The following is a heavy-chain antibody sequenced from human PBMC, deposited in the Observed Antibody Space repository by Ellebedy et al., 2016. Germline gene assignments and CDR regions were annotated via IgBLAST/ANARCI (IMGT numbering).Heavy chain of an antibody. J-gene: IGHJ4*02. CDR2: IFWSSGGT. Sequence: GGSLRLSCAVSGFTVDDYAMHWVRQTPEKGLEWVSGIFWSSGGTDYADSVTGRFTISRDNSKNTVYLQMNSLRAEDTAVYYCARDPDFQWLDSGVFDYWGQGTLVTVSS. D-gene: IGHD6-19*01. CDR1: GFTVDDYA. CDR3: ARDPDFQWLDSGVFDY. V-gene: IGHV3-9*01.